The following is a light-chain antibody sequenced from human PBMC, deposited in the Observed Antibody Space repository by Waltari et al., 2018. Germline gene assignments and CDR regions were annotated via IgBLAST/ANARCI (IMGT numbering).Light chain of an antibody. CDR3: LQDLQLPRT. CDR2: LGS. V-gene: IGKV2-28*01. CDR1: QSLLRSNGYTY. Sequence: DIVMTQTPLSLPVTPGEPASISCRSSQSLLRSNGYTYLNWYLQKPGQSPQLLIYLGSNRASGVPDRFSGRGSDTDLTLRISRVEAEDVGLYHCLQDLQLPRTFGQGTKVEIK. J-gene: IGKJ1*01.